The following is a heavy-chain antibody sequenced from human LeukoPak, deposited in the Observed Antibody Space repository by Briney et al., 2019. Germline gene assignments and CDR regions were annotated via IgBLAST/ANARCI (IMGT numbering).Heavy chain of an antibody. CDR2: IYYSGST. CDR3: ARQKGSSWYFIYYYYYDMDV. V-gene: IGHV4-39*01. J-gene: IGHJ6*03. CDR1: GGSISSSSYY. Sequence: SSETLSLTCTVSGGSISSSSYYWGWIRQPPGKGLEWIGSIYYSGSTYYNPSLKSRVTISVDTSKNQFSLKLSSVTAADTAVYYCARQKGSSWYFIYYYYYDMDVWGKGTTVTVSS. D-gene: IGHD6-13*01.